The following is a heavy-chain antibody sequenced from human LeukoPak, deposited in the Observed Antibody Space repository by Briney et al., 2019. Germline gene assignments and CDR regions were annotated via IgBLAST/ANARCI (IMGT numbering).Heavy chain of an antibody. CDR1: GYTFTGYY. CDR2: INPNGGGT. J-gene: IGHJ4*02. V-gene: IGHV1-2*02. D-gene: IGHD3-22*01. Sequence: ASVKVSCKASGYTFTGYYMHWVRQAPGQGLEWMGWINPNGGGTNTAQKFQGRVTMTRDTSITTAYMELSRLRSDDTAVYYCARGRTPYFDSSADYWGQGTLVTVSS. CDR3: ARGRTPYFDSSADY.